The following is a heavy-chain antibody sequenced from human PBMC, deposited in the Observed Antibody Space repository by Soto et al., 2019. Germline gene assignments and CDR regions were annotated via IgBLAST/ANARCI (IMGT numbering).Heavy chain of an antibody. Sequence: LQLLESGGGLVQPGGSLRLSCAASGFSLSFHIMGWVRQGPGKGLEWVSAVSANGDTTHYADSVKGRFSISRDNSKNTLYLQMNTLRAEDTAIYYCARDRGSNVWYNAFDVWGQGTMVTVSS. CDR1: GFSLSFHI. CDR2: VSANGDTT. V-gene: IGHV3-23*01. D-gene: IGHD6-13*01. CDR3: ARDRGSNVWYNAFDV. J-gene: IGHJ3*01.